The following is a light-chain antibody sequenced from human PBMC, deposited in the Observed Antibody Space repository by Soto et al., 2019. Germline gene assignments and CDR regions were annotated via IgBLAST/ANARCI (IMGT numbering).Light chain of an antibody. CDR3: CSYAGSYSYV. CDR2: DVS. V-gene: IGLV2-11*01. J-gene: IGLJ1*01. Sequence: QSVLTQPRSVSGSPGQSVTISCTGTSSVVGGYNYVSWYQQHRGKAPKLMIYDVSKRPSGVPDRFSGSKSGNTASLTISGLQAEDEADYYCCSYAGSYSYVFGTGTKVTVL. CDR1: SSVVGGYNY.